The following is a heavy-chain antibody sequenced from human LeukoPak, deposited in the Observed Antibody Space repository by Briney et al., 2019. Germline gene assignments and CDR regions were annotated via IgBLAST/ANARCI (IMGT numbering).Heavy chain of an antibody. CDR2: IYHSGST. CDR3: ARDLEGSSWSRPYYYYYMDV. V-gene: IGHV4-30-2*01. CDR1: GGSISSGGYY. D-gene: IGHD6-13*01. Sequence: KPSETLSLTCTVSGGSISSGGYYWSWIRQPPGKGLEWIGYIYHSGSTYYNPSLKSRVTISADRSKNQFSLKLSSVTAADTAVYYCARDLEGSSWSRPYYYYYMDVWGKGTTITVSS. J-gene: IGHJ6*03.